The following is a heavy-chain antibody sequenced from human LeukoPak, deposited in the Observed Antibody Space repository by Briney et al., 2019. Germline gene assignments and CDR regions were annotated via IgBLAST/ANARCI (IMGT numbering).Heavy chain of an antibody. J-gene: IGHJ4*02. CDR2: IEQDGSGE. D-gene: IGHD6-19*01. CDR1: GFPFRRYW. V-gene: IGHV3-7*01. CDR3: TTGYSSGWYNEGNY. Sequence: GGSLRLSCLASGFPFRRYWMSWVRQAPGKGLEWVAKIEQDGSGEYYLDSVKGRFTISRDNAKNSLYLQMNSLRADDTAVYFCTTGYSSGWYNEGNYWGQGTLVTVSS.